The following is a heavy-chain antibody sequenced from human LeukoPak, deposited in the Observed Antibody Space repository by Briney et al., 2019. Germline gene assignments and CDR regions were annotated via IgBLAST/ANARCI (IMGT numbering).Heavy chain of an antibody. V-gene: IGHV3-66*01. D-gene: IGHD1-1*01. CDR1: GFTVSSNY. CDR3: ARTTTFAPHFDY. J-gene: IGHJ4*02. Sequence: GSLRLSCAASGFTVSSNYMSWVRQAPGKGLEWVSVIYSGGTTYYADSVKGRFTISRDNSKNTLYLQMNSLRAEDTAVYYCARTTTFAPHFDYWGQGTLVTVSS. CDR2: IYSGGTT.